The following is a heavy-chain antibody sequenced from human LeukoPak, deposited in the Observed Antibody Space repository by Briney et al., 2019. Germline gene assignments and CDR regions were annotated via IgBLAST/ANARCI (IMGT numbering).Heavy chain of an antibody. D-gene: IGHD3-10*01. J-gene: IGHJ5*02. CDR1: GGSFSGYY. Sequence: SETLSLTCAVYGGSFSGYYWSWIRQPPGKGLEWIGEINHSGSTNYNPSLKSRVTISVDTSKNQFSLKLSSVTAADTAVYYCARVVGSGVLIWFDPWGQGTLVTVSS. CDR2: INHSGST. V-gene: IGHV4-34*01. CDR3: ARVVGSGVLIWFDP.